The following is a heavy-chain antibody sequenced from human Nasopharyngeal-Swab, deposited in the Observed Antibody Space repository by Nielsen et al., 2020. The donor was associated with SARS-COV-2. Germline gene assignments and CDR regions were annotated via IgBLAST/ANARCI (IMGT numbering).Heavy chain of an antibody. V-gene: IGHV4-34*01. CDR3: ARGYSSSWYFCWFDH. CDR1: GGSFSWYY. D-gene: IGHD6-13*01. J-gene: IGHJ5*02. CDR2: INHSGST. Sequence: SQTLSLTCAVVGGSFSWYYWSWIRQLPGKGLEWIGEINHSGSTNYNPSLKSRVTISVDTSKNQFSLNLSSMTAADTAVYYCARGYSSSWYFCWFDHWGQGTLVTVS.